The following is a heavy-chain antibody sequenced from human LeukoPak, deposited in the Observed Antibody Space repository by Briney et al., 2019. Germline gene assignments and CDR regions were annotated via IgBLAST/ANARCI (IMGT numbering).Heavy chain of an antibody. Sequence: SETLSLTCTISAPCISSFYWSWIRQPPGKGLEWIGAINYSGSANYNPSLTSRVTISIDTSKVRLSLKLISVTAADTAVYYCARDPIHRDDYNADWGQGALVSVSS. D-gene: IGHD5-24*01. CDR2: INYSGSA. CDR1: APCISSFY. V-gene: IGHV4-59*01. J-gene: IGHJ4*02. CDR3: ARDPIHRDDYNAD.